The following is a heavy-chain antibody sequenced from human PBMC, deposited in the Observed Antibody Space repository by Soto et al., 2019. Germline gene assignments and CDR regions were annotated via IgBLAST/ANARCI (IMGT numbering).Heavy chain of an antibody. D-gene: IGHD5-18*01. CDR3: ARDAADTAMDHFDY. Sequence: GASVKVSCKASGYTFTGCYMRWVRQAPGQGLEWMGWINPNSGGTNYAQKFQGWVTMTRDTSISTAYMEMSRLRSDDTAVYYCARDAADTAMDHFDYWGKGALVTVSS. CDR1: GYTFTGCY. V-gene: IGHV1-2*04. CDR2: INPNSGGT. J-gene: IGHJ4*02.